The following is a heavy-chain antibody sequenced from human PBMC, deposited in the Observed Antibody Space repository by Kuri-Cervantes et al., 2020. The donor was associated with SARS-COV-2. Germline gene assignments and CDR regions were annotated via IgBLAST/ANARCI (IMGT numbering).Heavy chain of an antibody. Sequence: KVSCKGSGYSFTSYWIGWGRQMPGKGLEWMGIIYPGDSDTRYSPSFQGQVTISADKSISTAYLQWSSLKASDTAMYYCARQKFHYYDSSGYQGATDYWGQGTLVTVSS. J-gene: IGHJ4*02. CDR3: ARQKFHYYDSSGYQGATDY. CDR1: GYSFTSYW. V-gene: IGHV5-51*01. D-gene: IGHD3-22*01. CDR2: IYPGDSDT.